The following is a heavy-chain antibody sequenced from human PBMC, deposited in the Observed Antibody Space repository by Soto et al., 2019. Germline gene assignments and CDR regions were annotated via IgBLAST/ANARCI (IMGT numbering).Heavy chain of an antibody. CDR2: INPNSGGT. V-gene: IGHV1-2*04. CDR3: ARDLRDKEPAVSYYMDV. CDR1: GYTFTGYY. Sequence: GASVKVSCKSSGYTFTGYYMHCVRQAPGQGLEWMGWINPNSGGTNYAQKFQGWATMTRDTSISTAYMELSRLRPDDTAVYYCARDLRDKEPAVSYYMDVWGKGTTVTVSS. J-gene: IGHJ6*03. D-gene: IGHD3-10*01.